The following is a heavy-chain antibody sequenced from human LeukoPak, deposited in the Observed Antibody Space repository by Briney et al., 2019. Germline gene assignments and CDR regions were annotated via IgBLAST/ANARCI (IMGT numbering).Heavy chain of an antibody. V-gene: IGHV4-59*01. J-gene: IGHJ3*02. CDR1: GGSISSYY. CDR2: NYYSGSP. Sequence: PSETLSLTCTVSGGSISSYYWSWIRQPPGKGLELIGYNYYSGSPNYKPSLKSRVTISVDRSNNQFSLKLTSVTAADTAVYYCARGNVPLENIWGQGTMVTVSS. CDR3: ARGNVPLENI. D-gene: IGHD1-1*01.